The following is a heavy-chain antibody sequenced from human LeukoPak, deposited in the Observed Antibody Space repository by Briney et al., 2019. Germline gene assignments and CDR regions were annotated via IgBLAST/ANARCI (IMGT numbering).Heavy chain of an antibody. J-gene: IGHJ4*02. CDR2: ISGSGGST. Sequence: GGSLRLSWSPTGFTFSSYAMSWVRHPPGKGLEWVSAISGSGGSTFYAYSVKGRFTISRDNSKNTLYLQMHSLRAEDTAVYYCAKDVYSSSWSSFDYWGQGTLVTVSS. CDR3: AKDVYSSSWSSFDY. V-gene: IGHV3-23*01. CDR1: GFTFSSYA. D-gene: IGHD6-13*01.